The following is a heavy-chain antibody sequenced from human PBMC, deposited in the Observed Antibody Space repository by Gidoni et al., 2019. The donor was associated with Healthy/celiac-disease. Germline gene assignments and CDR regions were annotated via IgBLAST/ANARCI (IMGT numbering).Heavy chain of an antibody. CDR1: GFTFSSYA. CDR2: ISGSGGST. D-gene: IGHD3-10*01. CDR3: AKEKQYYYGSGGPQNYFDY. Sequence: EVQLLESGGGLVQPGGSLRLSCAASGFTFSSYAMSWVRQAPGKGLEWVSAISGSGGSTYYADSVKGRFTISRDNSKNTLYLQMNSLRAEDTAVYYCAKEKQYYYGSGGPQNYFDYWGQGTLVTVSS. V-gene: IGHV3-23*01. J-gene: IGHJ4*02.